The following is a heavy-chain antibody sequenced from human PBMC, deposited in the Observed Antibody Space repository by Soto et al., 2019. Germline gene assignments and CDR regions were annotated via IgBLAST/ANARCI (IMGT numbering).Heavy chain of an antibody. Sequence: SLQVSCKDSGGIFSNYAMNWVRPAPGQGLEWMGGVIPVFDSPNYAQKFQGRVTITADESTSTTSMELSSLTSEDTSVYCCARAEYSSIYYFAYWGQGSLGTV. V-gene: IGHV1-69*13. CDR3: ARAEYSSIYYFAY. J-gene: IGHJ4*02. CDR1: GGIFSNYA. D-gene: IGHD2-2*01. CDR2: VIPVFDSP.